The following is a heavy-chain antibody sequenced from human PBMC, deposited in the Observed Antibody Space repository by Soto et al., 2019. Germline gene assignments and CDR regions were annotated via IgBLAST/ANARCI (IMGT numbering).Heavy chain of an antibody. CDR2: ISYDGSNK. V-gene: IGHV3-30-3*01. Sequence: QVQLVESGGGVVQPGRSLRLSCAASGFTFSSYAMHRVRQAPGKGLEWVAVISYDGSNKYYADSVKGRFSISRDNSKNTLYLQMNSGRVVDTAVYYCAREVRSIWINFYYLGMDVWGQGTTVTVFS. CDR3: AREVRSIWINFYYLGMDV. D-gene: IGHD1-1*01. CDR1: GFTFSSYA. J-gene: IGHJ6*02.